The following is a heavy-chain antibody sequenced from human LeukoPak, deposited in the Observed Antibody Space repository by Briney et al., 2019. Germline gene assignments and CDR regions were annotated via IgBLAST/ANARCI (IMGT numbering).Heavy chain of an antibody. D-gene: IGHD3-22*01. Sequence: SETLSLTCAVYGGSFSGYYWSWIRQPPGKGLEWIGEINHSGSTNYNPSLKSRVTISVDTSKNQFSLKLSSVTAADTAVYYCASIYYDSSGYYYFDYWGQGTLVTVSS. CDR1: GGSFSGYY. V-gene: IGHV4-34*01. CDR2: INHSGST. J-gene: IGHJ4*02. CDR3: ASIYYDSSGYYYFDY.